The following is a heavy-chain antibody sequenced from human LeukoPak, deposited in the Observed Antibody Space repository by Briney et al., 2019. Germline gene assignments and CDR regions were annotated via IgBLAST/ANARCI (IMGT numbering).Heavy chain of an antibody. CDR1: TRYFTNYW. CDR3: GTSRWSGFVDS. J-gene: IGHJ5*01. V-gene: IGHV3-74*01. Sequence: PGGSLRLSCTASTRYFTNYWMHWIRQVPGRGLAWVARIDRDGITTDYADSVKGRFTIYRHNAKNTVYLQMDSLRAEDTAVYYCGTSRWSGFVDSWGPGTRVTVSS. D-gene: IGHD3-3*01. CDR2: IDRDGITT.